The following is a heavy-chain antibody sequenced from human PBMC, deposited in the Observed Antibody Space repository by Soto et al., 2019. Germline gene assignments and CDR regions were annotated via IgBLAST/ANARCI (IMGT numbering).Heavy chain of an antibody. CDR1: GFNFSSYA. Sequence: QPGGSLRLSCAASGFNFSSYAMHWVRQAPGKGLEWVAVISYDGGKKYYADSVKGRFTISRDNSQNTLYVEMTSLSAEDTAVYYCAREGQPAAGNTPHNWGQGTLVTVSS. J-gene: IGHJ4*02. D-gene: IGHD6-13*01. CDR3: AREGQPAAGNTPHN. CDR2: ISYDGGKK. V-gene: IGHV3-30*04.